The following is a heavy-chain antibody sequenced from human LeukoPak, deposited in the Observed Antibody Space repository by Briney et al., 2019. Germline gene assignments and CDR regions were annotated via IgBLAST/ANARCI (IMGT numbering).Heavy chain of an antibody. CDR3: ARGGSGSYYYMDV. J-gene: IGHJ6*03. D-gene: IGHD1-26*01. Sequence: PSETLSLTCTVSGGSISSYYWSWIRQPPGKGLEWIGYIYYSGSTNYNPSLKSRVTISVDTSKNQFSLKLSSVTAADTAVYYCARGGSGSYYYMDVWGKGTTVTISS. CDR2: IYYSGST. V-gene: IGHV4-59*01. CDR1: GGSISSYY.